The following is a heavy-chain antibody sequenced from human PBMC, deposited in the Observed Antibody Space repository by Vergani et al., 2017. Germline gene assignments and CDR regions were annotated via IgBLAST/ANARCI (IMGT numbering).Heavy chain of an antibody. D-gene: IGHD3-22*01. V-gene: IGHV4-4*07. Sequence: QVQLQESGPGLVKPSETLSLTCTVSGGSISSYYWSWIRQPAGKGLEWIGRIYTSGCTNYNPSLKSRVTMSVDTSKNQFSLKLSSVTAADTAVYYCASSYDSSGYYVSNXMDVWGKGTTVTVSS. CDR2: IYTSGCT. CDR3: ASSYDSSGYYVSNXMDV. J-gene: IGHJ6*03. CDR1: GGSISSYY.